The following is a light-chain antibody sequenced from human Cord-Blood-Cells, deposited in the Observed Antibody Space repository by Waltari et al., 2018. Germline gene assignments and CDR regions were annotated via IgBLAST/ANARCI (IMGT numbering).Light chain of an antibody. CDR3: SSYTSSSTWV. Sequence: QSALTQPASVSGSPGQSITISCTGTSSDVGGYNYVSWYQQHPGKAPKLMIYDVSNPPSGVSNRSSGTTAGNAASLTISVLQAEDEADYYCSSYTSSSTWVFGGGTKLTVL. CDR2: DVS. V-gene: IGLV2-14*03. CDR1: SSDVGGYNY. J-gene: IGLJ3*02.